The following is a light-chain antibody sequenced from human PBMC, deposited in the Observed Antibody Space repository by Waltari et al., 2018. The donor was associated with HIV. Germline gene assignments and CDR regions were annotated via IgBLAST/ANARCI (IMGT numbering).Light chain of an antibody. J-gene: IGKJ2*01. Sequence: EIVLTQSPGPLSLSPGERATLSCRASQSVSSIYLAWYLPKPGQAPRLLIYGASNRATGVPDRFSGSGSGTDFTLIISRLEPEDFAVYYCQHYGGSAIYTFGQGTKLEIK. CDR1: QSVSSIY. V-gene: IGKV3-20*01. CDR3: QHYGGSAIYT. CDR2: GAS.